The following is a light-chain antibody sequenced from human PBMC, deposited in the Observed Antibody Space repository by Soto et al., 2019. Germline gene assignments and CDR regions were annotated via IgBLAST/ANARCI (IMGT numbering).Light chain of an antibody. CDR2: GAS. CDR1: QSVSSSY. Sequence: EIVLTQSPGTLSLSPGERATLSCRASQSVSSSYLAWYQQKPGQAHRLLIYGASSRATGIPDRFSGSGSGTDFTLTISRLEPEDFAVYYCQQYGSSHTFGQGTKLEIK. CDR3: QQYGSSHT. J-gene: IGKJ2*01. V-gene: IGKV3-20*01.